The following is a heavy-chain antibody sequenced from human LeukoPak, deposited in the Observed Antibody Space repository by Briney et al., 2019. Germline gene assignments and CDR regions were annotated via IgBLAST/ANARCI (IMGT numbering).Heavy chain of an antibody. CDR3: ASGPAYDILTGYLQYYFDY. CDR2: IYPGDSDT. J-gene: IGHJ4*02. V-gene: IGHV5-51*01. CDR1: GYSFTSYW. Sequence: GESLKISCKGSGYSFTSYWIGWVRQMPGKGLEGMGIIYPGDSDTRYSPSFQGQVTISADKSISTAYLQWSSLKASDTAMYYCASGPAYDILTGYLQYYFDYWGQGTLVTVSS. D-gene: IGHD3-9*01.